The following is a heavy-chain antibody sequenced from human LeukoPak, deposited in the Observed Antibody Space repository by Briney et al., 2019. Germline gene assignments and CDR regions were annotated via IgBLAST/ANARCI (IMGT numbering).Heavy chain of an antibody. D-gene: IGHD3-9*01. Sequence: GGSLRLSCAASGFTFSDYYMSWIRQAPGKGLEWVSYISSSSYTNYADSVKGRFTISRDNAKNSLYLQMSSLRAEDTAVYYCARGGKGDILTGHFDCWGEGTLVTVSS. V-gene: IGHV3-11*06. CDR3: ARGGKGDILTGHFDC. J-gene: IGHJ4*02. CDR2: ISSSSYT. CDR1: GFTFSDYY.